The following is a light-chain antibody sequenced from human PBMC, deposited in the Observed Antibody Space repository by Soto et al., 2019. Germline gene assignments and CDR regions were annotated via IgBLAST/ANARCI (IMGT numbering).Light chain of an antibody. V-gene: IGKV3-20*01. CDR1: QSLSSSY. Sequence: EIVLTQSPGTLSLSPGERATLSCRASQSLSSSYLAWCQQKPGQAPRLLIYGASSRATGIPDRFSGSGSGTDFTLTISRLEPEDFAVYYCQQYGSSPYTFGQGTKVDIK. CDR2: GAS. CDR3: QQYGSSPYT. J-gene: IGKJ2*01.